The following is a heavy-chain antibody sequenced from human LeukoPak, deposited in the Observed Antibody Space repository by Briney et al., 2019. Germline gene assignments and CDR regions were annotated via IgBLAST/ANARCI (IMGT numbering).Heavy chain of an antibody. J-gene: IGHJ6*02. CDR3: ARDAELATPYYYGMDV. CDR1: GGSISSYY. CDR2: IFDSGST. V-gene: IGHV4-59*01. Sequence: SETLSLTCTVSGGSISSYYWSWIRQPPGRGLEWIGYIFDSGSTNYNPSLKSRVTISVDTSKNQLSLKLTSVTAADTAVYYCARDAELATPYYYGMDVWGQGTTVTVSS. D-gene: IGHD5-24*01.